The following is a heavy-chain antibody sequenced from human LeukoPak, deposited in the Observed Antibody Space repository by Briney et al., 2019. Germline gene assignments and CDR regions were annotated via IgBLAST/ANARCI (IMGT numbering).Heavy chain of an antibody. V-gene: IGHV4-59*08. Sequence: PSETLSLTCTVSGGSISSYSWSWIRQPPGTGLEWIGYIDYSGGTNYNPSLKSRVTISVDTSKNQFSLKLSSVTAADTAVYYCARHQLNFDYWGQGILVTVSS. J-gene: IGHJ4*02. CDR1: GGSISSYS. CDR2: IDYSGGT. CDR3: ARHQLNFDY. D-gene: IGHD1-1*01.